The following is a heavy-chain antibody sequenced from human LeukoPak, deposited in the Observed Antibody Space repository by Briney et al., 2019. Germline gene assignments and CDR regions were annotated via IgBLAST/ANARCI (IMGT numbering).Heavy chain of an antibody. D-gene: IGHD3-16*01. Sequence: GGSLRLSCAASGFTFSGYAMAWVRQAPGKGLEWVSSISNDGVATYYADSVKVPFTISKANSKIMLYLQMISLRAEDTAIYYCAKHKGGTVDTYCFDFWGQGTLVTVSS. CDR2: ISNDGVAT. CDR1: GFTFSGYA. CDR3: AKHKGGTVDTYCFDF. J-gene: IGHJ4*02. V-gene: IGHV3-23*01.